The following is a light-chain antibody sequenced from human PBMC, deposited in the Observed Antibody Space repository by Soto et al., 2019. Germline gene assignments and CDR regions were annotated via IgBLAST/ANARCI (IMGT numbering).Light chain of an antibody. Sequence: EIELTQSPGTLSLSPGERATLSCRASQSVRSSYLAWYQQKPGQAPMLLIYGASSRATGIPDRFSGSGSGTDFTLTIRRLEPEDFALYYCHQYGSSWTFGQGTKVEI. J-gene: IGKJ1*01. CDR2: GAS. CDR1: QSVRSSY. V-gene: IGKV3-20*01. CDR3: HQYGSSWT.